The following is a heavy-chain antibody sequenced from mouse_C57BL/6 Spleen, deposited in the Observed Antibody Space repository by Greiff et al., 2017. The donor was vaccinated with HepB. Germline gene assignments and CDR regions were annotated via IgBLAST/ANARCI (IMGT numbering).Heavy chain of an antibody. J-gene: IGHJ4*01. V-gene: IGHV5-17*01. CDR1: GFTFSDYG. D-gene: IGHD2-13*01. CDR2: ISSGSSNI. CDR3: ARTDFYAMDY. Sequence: EVKLVESGGGLVKPGGSLKLSCAASGFTFSDYGMHWVRQAPEKGLEWVAYISSGSSNIYYADTVKGRFTISRDNAKNTLFLQMTSLRSEDTAMYYCARTDFYAMDYWGQGTSVTVSS.